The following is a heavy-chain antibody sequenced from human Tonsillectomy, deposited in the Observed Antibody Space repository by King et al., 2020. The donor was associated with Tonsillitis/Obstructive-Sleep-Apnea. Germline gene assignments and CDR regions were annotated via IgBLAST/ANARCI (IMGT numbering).Heavy chain of an antibody. J-gene: IGHJ3*02. CDR3: ARGGVFGVVTTLSLPGTFDI. CDR2: INWNGGST. V-gene: IGHV3-20*04. D-gene: IGHD3-3*01. CDR1: GFTFDDYG. Sequence: VQLVESGGGVVRPGGSLRLSCVASGFTFDDYGMSWVRQGPGKGLEWVSGINWNGGSTSYADSVRGRFTISRDNAKNSLYLQMNSLRAEDTAFYYCARGGVFGVVTTLSLPGTFDIWGQGTLVTVSS.